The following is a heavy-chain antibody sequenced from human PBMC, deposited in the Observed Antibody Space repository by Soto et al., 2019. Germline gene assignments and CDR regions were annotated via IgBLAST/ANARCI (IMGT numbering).Heavy chain of an antibody. D-gene: IGHD3-10*01. CDR1: GFTFSSYG. J-gene: IGHJ6*02. Sequence: VQLVESGGGVVQPGRSLRLSCAASGFTFSSYGMHWVRQAPGKGLEWVAVISYDGSNKYYADSVKGRFTISRDNSKNTLYLQMNSLRAEDTAVYYCAKDSASGRLYYYYGMDVWGQGTTVTVSS. CDR3: AKDSASGRLYYYYGMDV. CDR2: ISYDGSNK. V-gene: IGHV3-30*18.